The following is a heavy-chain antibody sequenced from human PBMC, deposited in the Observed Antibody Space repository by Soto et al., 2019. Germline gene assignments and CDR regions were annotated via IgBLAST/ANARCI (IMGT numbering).Heavy chain of an antibody. Sequence: ETLSLTCTVSGGSISSGGYSWSWIRQHPGKGLEWVSTISGSGGSTYYADSVKGRFTISRDNSKNTLYLQMNSLRAEDTAVYYCARKLPEAGSHFAFDIWGHGTMVTVSS. J-gene: IGHJ3*02. D-gene: IGHD2-2*01. CDR2: ISGSGGST. CDR1: GGSISSGGYS. CDR3: ARKLPEAGSHFAFDI. V-gene: IGHV3-23*01.